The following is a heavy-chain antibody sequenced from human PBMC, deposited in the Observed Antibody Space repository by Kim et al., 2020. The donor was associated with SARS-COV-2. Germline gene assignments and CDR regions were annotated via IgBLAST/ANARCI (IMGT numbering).Heavy chain of an antibody. CDR2: IYHSGST. D-gene: IGHD2-21*02. J-gene: IGHJ4*02. CDR1: GYSISSGYY. CDR3: ASGANTARLNDY. Sequence: SETLSLTCTVSGYSISSGYYWGWIRQPPGKGLEWIGSIYHSGSTYYNPSLKSRVTISVDTSKNQFSLKLSSVTAADTAVYYCASGANTARLNDYWGQGT. V-gene: IGHV4-38-2*02.